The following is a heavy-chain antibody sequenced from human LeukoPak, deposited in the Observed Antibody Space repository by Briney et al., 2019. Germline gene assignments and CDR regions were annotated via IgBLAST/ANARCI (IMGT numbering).Heavy chain of an antibody. CDR3: ERDGYSNYVKPYYFDY. CDR1: GFNFNIYC. D-gene: IGHD4-11*01. J-gene: IGHJ4*02. Sequence: GGSLRLSCAVSGFNFNIYCMHWVRQAPGKGLEWISYIASDSSAIYYADSVKGRFTVSRDNDKNSLYLQMSSLRADDTAVYYCERDGYSNYVKPYYFDYWGQGTLVTVST. CDR2: IASDSSAI. V-gene: IGHV3-48*04.